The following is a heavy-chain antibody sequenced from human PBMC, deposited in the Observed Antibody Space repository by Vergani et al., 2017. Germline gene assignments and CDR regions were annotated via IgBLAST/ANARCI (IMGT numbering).Heavy chain of an antibody. CDR3: ARELRLLEWLLYPGGDYYGMDV. V-gene: IGHV3-48*01. CDR2: ISSSSSTI. J-gene: IGHJ6*02. Sequence: EVQLVESGGGLVQPGGSLRLSCAASGFTFSSYSMNWVRQAPGKGLEWVSYISSSSSTIYYADSVKGRFTISRDNAKNSLYLQMNSLRAEDTAVYYCARELRLLEWLLYPGGDYYGMDVWGQGTTVTVSS. CDR1: GFTFSSYS. D-gene: IGHD3-3*01.